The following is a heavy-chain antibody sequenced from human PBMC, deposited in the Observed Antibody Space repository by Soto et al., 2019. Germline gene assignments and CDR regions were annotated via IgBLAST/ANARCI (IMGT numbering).Heavy chain of an antibody. CDR1: GFTFSSYW. CDR2: IKQDGSEK. D-gene: IGHD3-22*01. J-gene: IGHJ5*02. CDR3: AREHYDEQSENDSSCYMVENWFDL. V-gene: IGHV3-7*05. Sequence: GGSLRLSCAASGFTFSSYWMSWVRQAPGKGLEWVANIKQDGSEKYYVDSVKGRFTISRDNAKNSLYLQMNSLRAEDTAVYYCAREHYDEQSENDSSCYMVENWFDLWGQGTLVTVSS.